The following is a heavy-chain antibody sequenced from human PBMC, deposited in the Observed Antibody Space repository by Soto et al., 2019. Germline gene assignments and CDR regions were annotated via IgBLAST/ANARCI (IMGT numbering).Heavy chain of an antibody. V-gene: IGHV1-3*05. Sequence: QVQLVQSGAEEKKPGASVKVSCKASGYTFTSYAMHWVRQAPGQRLEGMGWSNAGNGNTKYSQKFQGRVTITRDTSASTAYMELSSLRSEDTAVYYCARGGGWYVWFDPWGQGTLVTVSS. CDR1: GYTFTSYA. J-gene: IGHJ5*02. CDR2: SNAGNGNT. CDR3: ARGGGWYVWFDP. D-gene: IGHD6-19*01.